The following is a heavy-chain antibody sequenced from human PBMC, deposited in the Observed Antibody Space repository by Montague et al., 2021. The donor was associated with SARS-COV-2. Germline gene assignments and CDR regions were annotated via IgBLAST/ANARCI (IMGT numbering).Heavy chain of an antibody. V-gene: IGHV3-43*02. D-gene: IGHD1-1*01. CDR1: GFSFDDFA. CDR3: AKKGGTTTDFDY. J-gene: IGHJ4*02. CDR2: ISGDGSSK. Sequence: SLRLSCAASGFSFDDFAMHWVRQAPGKGLEWVSLISGDGSSKYYGDSVKGRFTISRDNSKYSLYLQMNSLRTEDTALYYCAKKGGTTTDFDYWGQGTLVTVSS.